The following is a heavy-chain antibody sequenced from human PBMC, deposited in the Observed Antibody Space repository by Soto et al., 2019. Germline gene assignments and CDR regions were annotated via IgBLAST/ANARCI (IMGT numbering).Heavy chain of an antibody. CDR3: VRDDRWAFDF. V-gene: IGHV3-48*02. D-gene: IGHD3-22*01. J-gene: IGHJ3*01. CDR1: GFSFSNYA. CDR2: ISIGSGSI. Sequence: EVQLVESGGGLVQPGGSRRGSCAASGFSFSNYAMNWVRQAPGKGLEWVSYISIGSGSIFYADSVKGRFTISRDDAKNSLYMQMNTLRDEDTAVYYSVRDDRWAFDFWGQGTMVTVSS.